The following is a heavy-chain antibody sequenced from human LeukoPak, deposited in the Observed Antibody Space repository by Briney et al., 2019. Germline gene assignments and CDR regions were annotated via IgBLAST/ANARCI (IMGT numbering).Heavy chain of an antibody. CDR3: ARDRGNIVATICDY. V-gene: IGHV3-23*01. CDR2: ISGSGGST. J-gene: IGHJ4*02. Sequence: GGSLRLSCAASGFTFSSYAMSWVRQAPGKGLEWVSAISGSGGSTYYADSVKGRFTISRDNAKNSLYLQMNSLRAEDTAVYYCARDRGNIVATICDYWGQGTLVTVSS. D-gene: IGHD5-12*01. CDR1: GFTFSSYA.